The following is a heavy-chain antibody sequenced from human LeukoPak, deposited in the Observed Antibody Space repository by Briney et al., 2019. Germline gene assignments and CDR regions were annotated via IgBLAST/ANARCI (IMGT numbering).Heavy chain of an antibody. CDR2: IYSGGST. J-gene: IGHJ6*03. D-gene: IGHD1-1*01. CDR1: GFTVSSNY. Sequence: PGGSLRLSCAASGFTVSSNYMSWVRQAPGKGLEWVSVIYSGGSTYYADSVKGRFTISRDNSKNTLYLQMSSLRAEDTAVYYCARETPGYYYYYMDVWGKGTTVTVSS. CDR3: ARETPGYYYYYMDV. V-gene: IGHV3-66*02.